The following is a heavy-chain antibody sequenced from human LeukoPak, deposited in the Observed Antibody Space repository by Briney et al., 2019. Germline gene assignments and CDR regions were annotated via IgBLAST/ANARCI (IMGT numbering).Heavy chain of an antibody. J-gene: IGHJ4*02. CDR1: GDSISSSY. Sequence: PSETLSLTCTVSGDSISSSYWTWIRQPPGKGLEWIGYFYYSGSTNYNPSLKSRVTISLDTSRNQFSLKLTSVTTADTAVYYCARHGNAYSSSWFDYWGQGTLVTVSS. CDR2: FYYSGST. D-gene: IGHD6-13*01. CDR3: ARHGNAYSSSWFDY. V-gene: IGHV4-59*08.